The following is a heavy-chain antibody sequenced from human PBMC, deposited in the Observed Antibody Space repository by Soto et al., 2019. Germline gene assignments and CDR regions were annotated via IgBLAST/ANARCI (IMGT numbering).Heavy chain of an antibody. J-gene: IGHJ6*02. CDR3: TRGGSSSSYYYYGMDV. CDR2: IRSKANSYAT. Sequence: GGSLRLSCAASGFTFSGSAMHWVRQASGKGLEWVGRIRSKANSYATAYAASVKGRFTISRDDSKNTAYLQMNSLKTEDTAVYYCTRGGSSSSYYYYGMDVWGQGXTVTVSS. V-gene: IGHV3-73*01. CDR1: GFTFSGSA. D-gene: IGHD6-6*01.